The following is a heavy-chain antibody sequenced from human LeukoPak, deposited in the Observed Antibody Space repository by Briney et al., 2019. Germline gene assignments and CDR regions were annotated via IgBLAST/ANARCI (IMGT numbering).Heavy chain of an antibody. CDR3: ARDSAGNDY. D-gene: IGHD6-13*01. CDR2: IKQDGSEK. Sequence: TGGSLRLSCAASGFTFRSYWMHWVRQAPGKGLEWVANIKQDGSEKYYVDSVKGRFTISRDNAKNSLYLQMNSLRAEDTAMYYCARDSAGNDYWGQGTLVTVSS. V-gene: IGHV3-7*01. CDR1: GFTFRSYW. J-gene: IGHJ4*02.